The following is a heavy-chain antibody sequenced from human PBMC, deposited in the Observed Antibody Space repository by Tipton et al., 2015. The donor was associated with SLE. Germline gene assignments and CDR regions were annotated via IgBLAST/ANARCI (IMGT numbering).Heavy chain of an antibody. V-gene: IGHV4-38-2*02. CDR3: ARVTVTTGLDY. D-gene: IGHD1/OR15-1a*01. J-gene: IGHJ4*02. CDR2: IYHSGRT. Sequence: TLSLTCTVSGYSISSGYYWGWIRQPPGKGLERIGSIYHSGRTYYNPSLKSRVTISVDTSKNQFSLKLSSVTAADTAVYYCARVTVTTGLDYWGQGTLLTVSS. CDR1: GYSISSGYY.